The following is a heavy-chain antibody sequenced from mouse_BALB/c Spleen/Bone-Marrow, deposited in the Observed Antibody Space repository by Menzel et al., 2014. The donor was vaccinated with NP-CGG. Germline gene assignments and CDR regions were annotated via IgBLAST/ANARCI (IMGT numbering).Heavy chain of an antibody. CDR1: GYTFTSYW. V-gene: IGHV1-7*01. D-gene: IGHD3-2*01. J-gene: IGHJ4*01. CDR2: INPSTGYT. Sequence: QVQLQQSGAELAKPGASVKMSCKASGYTFTSYWMHWVKQRPGQGLEWIGYINPSTGYTEYSQKFKDKAILTADKSSSTAYMQLSSLTSEDSAVYYCVRSTGAMDYWGQGTSGTVSS. CDR3: VRSTGAMDY.